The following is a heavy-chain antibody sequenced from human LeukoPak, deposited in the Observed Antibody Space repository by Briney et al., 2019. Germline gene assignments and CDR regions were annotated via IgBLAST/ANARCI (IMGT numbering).Heavy chain of an antibody. CDR1: GSGFTFSDHY. Sequence: GGSLRLSCAASGSGFTFSDHYIDWVRQAPGKGLEWVGRTRNKVNSDTTEYAASVKGRFTISRDDSKNSLYLQMNSLRAEDTAVYYCARGITMVRGPVFDPWGQGTLVTVSS. CDR3: ARGITMVRGPVFDP. J-gene: IGHJ5*02. V-gene: IGHV3-72*01. CDR2: TRNKVNSDTT. D-gene: IGHD3-10*01.